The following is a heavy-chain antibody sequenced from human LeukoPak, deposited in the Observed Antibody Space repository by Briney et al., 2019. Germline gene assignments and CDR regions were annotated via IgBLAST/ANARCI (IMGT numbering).Heavy chain of an antibody. J-gene: IGHJ4*02. V-gene: IGHV1-2*02. Sequence: GASVKVSCKASGYSFTAYYIHWVRQAPAQGLEWMGWVNPSSGGTNFAEKFQGRVTMTRDTSISTAYMELSRLRSDDTAVYYCATSEISTIKNFDHRGQGTLVTVSS. CDR2: VNPSSGGT. CDR3: ATSEISTIKNFDH. CDR1: GYSFTAYY. D-gene: IGHD5-24*01.